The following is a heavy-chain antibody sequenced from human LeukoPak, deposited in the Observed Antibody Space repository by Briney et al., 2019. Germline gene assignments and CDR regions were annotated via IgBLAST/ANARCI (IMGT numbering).Heavy chain of an antibody. CDR2: VHTSGSP. CDR1: GGSTSRHY. Sequence: SETLSLTCHVFGGSTSRHYWSWIRLPAGKGLEWIGRVHTSGSPDYSPSLKSRATMSVDTSKNQVSLRLSSMTAADTAVYFCARVSYNAESFISGGWFDPWGQGIRVTVSS. CDR3: ARVSYNAESFISGGWFDP. D-gene: IGHD3-10*01. J-gene: IGHJ5*02. V-gene: IGHV4-4*07.